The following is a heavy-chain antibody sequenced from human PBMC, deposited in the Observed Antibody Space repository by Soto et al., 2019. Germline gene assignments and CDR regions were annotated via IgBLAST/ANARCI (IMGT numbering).Heavy chain of an antibody. J-gene: IGHJ6*02. CDR3: VRENYYYGMDV. V-gene: IGHV3-66*01. Sequence: EVQLVESGGTLVQPGGSLRLSCAASGFDASVNYMTWVRQAPVKGLEWVSAINSGGNTFYADSVKGRFTISRENSKNTLYLQMNSLRVEDTAMYYCVRENYYYGMDVWGQGTAVTVSS. CDR1: GFDASVNY. CDR2: INSGGNT.